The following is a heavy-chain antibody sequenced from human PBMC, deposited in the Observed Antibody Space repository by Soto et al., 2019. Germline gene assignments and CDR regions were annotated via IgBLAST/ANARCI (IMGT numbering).Heavy chain of an antibody. CDR2: MNPNSGNT. J-gene: IGHJ5*02. V-gene: IGHV1-8*01. D-gene: IGHD6-13*01. Sequence: QVQLVQSGAEVKKPGASVKVSCKASGYTFTSYDINWVRQATGQGLEWMGWMNPNSGNTGYAQKFQGRANMTRNTSISTAYMDLSSLRSEDTAVYYCARERSAAGTGWFDPWGQGTLVTVSS. CDR1: GYTFTSYD. CDR3: ARERSAAGTGWFDP.